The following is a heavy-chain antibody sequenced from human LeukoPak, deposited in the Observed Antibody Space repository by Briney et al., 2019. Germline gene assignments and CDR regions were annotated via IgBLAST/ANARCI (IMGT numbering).Heavy chain of an antibody. Sequence: SVKVSCKASGGTFSSYAISWVRQAPGQGLEWMGGIIPIFGTANYAQKFQGRVTITADESTSTAYMELSSLRSEDTAVYYCASDYGGNSAHYYYGMDVWGQGATVTVSS. V-gene: IGHV1-69*13. D-gene: IGHD4-23*01. J-gene: IGHJ6*02. CDR1: GGTFSSYA. CDR2: IIPIFGTA. CDR3: ASDYGGNSAHYYYGMDV.